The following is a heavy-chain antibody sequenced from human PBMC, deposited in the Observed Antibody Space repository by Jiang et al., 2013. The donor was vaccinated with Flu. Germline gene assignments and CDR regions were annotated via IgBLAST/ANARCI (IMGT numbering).Heavy chain of an antibody. J-gene: IGHJ2*01. CDR1: GYTFTGYY. V-gene: IGHV1-2*04. CDR3: ARATSDIVVVPAVQDWYFDL. CDR2: INPNSGGT. D-gene: IGHD2-2*01. Sequence: GAEVKKPGASVKVSCKASGYTFTGYYMHWVRQAPGQGLEWMGWINPNSGGTNYAQKFQGWVTMTRDTSISTAYMELNRLRSDDTAVYYCARATSDIVVVPAVQDWYFDLWGRGTLVTVSS.